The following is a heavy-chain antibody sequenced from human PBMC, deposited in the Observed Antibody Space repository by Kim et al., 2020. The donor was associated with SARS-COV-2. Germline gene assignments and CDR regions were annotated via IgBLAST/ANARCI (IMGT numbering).Heavy chain of an antibody. D-gene: IGHD6-13*01. V-gene: IGHV3-23*01. CDR3: ATAPYSSAWYYFDA. Sequence: YGGTVKGRFTIPRENSKNTLYLQMRSRRAEDTAVYYCATAPYSSAWYYFDAWGQGTLVTVSS. J-gene: IGHJ4*02.